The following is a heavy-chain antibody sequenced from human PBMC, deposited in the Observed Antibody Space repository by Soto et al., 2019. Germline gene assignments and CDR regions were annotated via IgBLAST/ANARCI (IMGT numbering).Heavy chain of an antibody. CDR3: VQTSGWPGFDF. J-gene: IGHJ4*02. Sequence: EVQLVESGGGLIQPGGSLRLSCAASGFTVSSKYMTWVRQAPVKGLEWVSVIYGGGTTYYADSVKGRFTISRDNSKNTLYLQMNSLRAEDTAVYYCVQTSGWPGFDFWGQGTLVTVSS. V-gene: IGHV3-53*01. D-gene: IGHD3-10*01. CDR1: GFTVSSKY. CDR2: IYGGGTT.